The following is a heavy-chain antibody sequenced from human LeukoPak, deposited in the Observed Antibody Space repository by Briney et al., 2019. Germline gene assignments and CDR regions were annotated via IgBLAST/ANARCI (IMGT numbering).Heavy chain of an antibody. D-gene: IGHD2-15*01. V-gene: IGHV3-48*01. CDR1: GFTFSSYT. J-gene: IGHJ4*02. CDR3: ARNATVGSAYFDL. Sequence: GGSLRLSCAASGFTFSSYTMNWVRQPPGKGLEWVSNIGTSSTTIYYADSVKGRFTISRDNSKHMLFLEMHSLRPDDTALYYCARNATVGSAYFDLWGQGALVTVSS. CDR2: IGTSSTTI.